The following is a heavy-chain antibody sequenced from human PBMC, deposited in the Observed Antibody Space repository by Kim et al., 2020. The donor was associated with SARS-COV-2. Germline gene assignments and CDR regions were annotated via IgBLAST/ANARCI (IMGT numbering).Heavy chain of an antibody. CDR3: ARTGYTNGWYEIDY. CDR2: VYSSGGA. Sequence: SETLSLTCAVSGASFSGSTYYWGWIRQPPGKGLEWIGSVYSSGGAYYNPSLKTRAVISVDTSKNQFSLNLTSVTATDTAVYYCARTGYTNGWYEIDYWGQGTLVTVSS. J-gene: IGHJ4*02. V-gene: IGHV4-39*07. D-gene: IGHD6-19*01. CDR1: GASFSGSTYY.